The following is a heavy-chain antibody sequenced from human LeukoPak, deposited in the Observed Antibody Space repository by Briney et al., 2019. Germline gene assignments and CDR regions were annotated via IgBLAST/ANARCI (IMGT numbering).Heavy chain of an antibody. J-gene: IGHJ4*02. CDR1: GGSISSYY. D-gene: IGHD1-26*01. CDR2: IYTSGST. V-gene: IGHV4-4*07. CDR3: ARSYSAPYYFDY. Sequence: SETLSLTCTVSGGSISSYYWSWIRQPAGKGLEWVGRIYTSGSTNYNPSLKSRVTMSVDTSKNQISLKLSSVTAADTAAYYCARSYSAPYYFDYWGQGTLVTVSS.